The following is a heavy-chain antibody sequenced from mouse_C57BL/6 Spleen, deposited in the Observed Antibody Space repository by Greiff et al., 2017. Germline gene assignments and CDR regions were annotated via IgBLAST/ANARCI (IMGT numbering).Heavy chain of an antibody. CDR1: GYTFTSYW. V-gene: IGHV1-64*01. D-gene: IGHD2-4*01. Sequence: QVQLKQPGAELVKPGASVKLSCKASGYTFTSYWMHWVKQRPGQGLEWIGMIHPNSGSTNYNEKFKSKATLTVDKSSSTAYMELRSLTSEDSAVYYCARIYYDYDEGYAMDYWGQGTSVTVSS. J-gene: IGHJ4*01. CDR3: ARIYYDYDEGYAMDY. CDR2: IHPNSGST.